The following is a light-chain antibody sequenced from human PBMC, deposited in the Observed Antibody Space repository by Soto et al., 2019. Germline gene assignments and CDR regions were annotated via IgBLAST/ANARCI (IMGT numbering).Light chain of an antibody. J-gene: IGLJ2*01. CDR1: SSNIGSNT. CDR3: AAWDDSLKVV. CDR2: SNN. V-gene: IGLV1-44*01. Sequence: QTVVTQPPSASGTPGQRVTISCSGSSSNIGSNTVNWYQQLPGTAPKLLIYSNNQRPSGVPDRFSGSKSGTSASLAISGLQSEDEADYYCAAWDDSLKVVFGGGTNLTVL.